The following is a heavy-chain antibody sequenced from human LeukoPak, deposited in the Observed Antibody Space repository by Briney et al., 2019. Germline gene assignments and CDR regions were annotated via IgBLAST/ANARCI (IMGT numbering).Heavy chain of an antibody. J-gene: IGHJ4*02. CDR3: AGAAAGDLNFDY. Sequence: PGGSLGLSCAASGFTFSSYGMHWVRQAPGKGLEWVAVISYDGSSKYYADSVKGRFTISRDNSKNTLYLQMNSLRAEDTAVYYCAGAAAGDLNFDYWGQGTLVTVSS. V-gene: IGHV3-30*03. D-gene: IGHD6-13*01. CDR1: GFTFSSYG. CDR2: ISYDGSSK.